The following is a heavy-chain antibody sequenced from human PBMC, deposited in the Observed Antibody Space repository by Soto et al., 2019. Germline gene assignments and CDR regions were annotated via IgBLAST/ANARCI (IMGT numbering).Heavy chain of an antibody. CDR1: GGSISSGDYY. V-gene: IGHV4-30-4*01. Sequence: SETLSLTCTVSGGSISSGDYYWSWIRQPPGKGLEWIGYIYHSGSTYYNPSLKSRVTISVDTSKNQFSLKLSSVTAADTAVYYCARAVFINWFDPWGQGTLVTVSS. CDR2: IYHSGST. CDR3: ARAVFINWFDP. J-gene: IGHJ5*02. D-gene: IGHD3-10*02.